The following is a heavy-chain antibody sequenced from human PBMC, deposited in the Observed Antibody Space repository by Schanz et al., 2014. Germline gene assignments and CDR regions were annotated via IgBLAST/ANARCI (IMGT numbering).Heavy chain of an antibody. J-gene: IGHJ6*02. Sequence: EVQLVESGGGLVQPGGSLRLSCAGSGFTLSRYWMTWVRQAPGKGLECISYISSRGTTIYYADSVKGRFTISRDNAENSLYLQMSSLRAEDTAVYYCASSSYRLLSYYYAMDVWGQGTTVTVSS. D-gene: IGHD1-26*01. V-gene: IGHV3-48*04. CDR2: ISSRGTTI. CDR3: ASSSYRLLSYYYAMDV. CDR1: GFTLSRYW.